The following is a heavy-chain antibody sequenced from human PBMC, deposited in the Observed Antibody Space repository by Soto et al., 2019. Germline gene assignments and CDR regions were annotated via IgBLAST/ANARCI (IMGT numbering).Heavy chain of an antibody. J-gene: IGHJ5*02. CDR1: GGSVSSGSYY. CDR3: AREYTRSSYRFDP. V-gene: IGHV4-61*01. D-gene: IGHD6-6*01. Sequence: SETLSLTCTVSGGSVSSGSYYWSWIRQPPGKGLEWIGYIYYSGSTNYNPSLKSRVTISVDTSKNQFSLKLSSVTAADTAVYYCAREYTRSSYRFDPWGHGTLVTVSS. CDR2: IYYSGST.